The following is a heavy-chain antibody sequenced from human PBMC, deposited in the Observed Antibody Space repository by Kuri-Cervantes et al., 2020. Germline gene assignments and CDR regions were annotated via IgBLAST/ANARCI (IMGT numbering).Heavy chain of an antibody. D-gene: IGHD3-10*01. J-gene: IGHJ4*02. V-gene: IGHV4-59*08. Sequence: SETLSLTCTVSGGSISSYYWSWIRQPPGKGLEWIGYIYYSGSTYQNPSLRSRVTISVDASKNQFSLKLNSVTAADTAVYFCATGLGRVRGLYDYWGQGTLVTVSS. CDR2: IYYSGST. CDR3: ATGLGRVRGLYDY. CDR1: GGSISSYY.